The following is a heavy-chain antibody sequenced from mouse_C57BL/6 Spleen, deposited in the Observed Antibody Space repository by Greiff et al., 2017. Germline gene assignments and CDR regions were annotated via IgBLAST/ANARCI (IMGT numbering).Heavy chain of an antibody. CDR3: ARGANWDNYAMDY. CDR2: ISSGSSTI. V-gene: IGHV5-17*01. CDR1: GFTFSDYG. Sequence: EVQLVESGGGLVKPGGSLKLSCAASGFTFSDYGMHWVRQAPEKGLEWVAYISSGSSTIYYAVTVKGRFTISRDNAKNTLFLQMTSLRSEDTAMYYCARGANWDNYAMDYWGQGTSVTVSS. J-gene: IGHJ4*01. D-gene: IGHD4-1*01.